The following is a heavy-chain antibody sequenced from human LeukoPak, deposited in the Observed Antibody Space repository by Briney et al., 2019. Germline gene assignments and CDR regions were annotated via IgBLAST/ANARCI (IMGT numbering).Heavy chain of an antibody. J-gene: IGHJ5*02. CDR2: IYTSGST. CDR3: ASLTGLGWFDH. D-gene: IGHD3-9*01. Sequence: PSQTLSLTCTVSGHSISSGSYYWRWLRQPAGKGLEWIGCIYTSGSTNYNPSLKSRVIISVDTSKNQFSLKLSSVTAADTAVYYCASLTGLGWFDHWGQGTLVTVSS. CDR1: GHSISSGSYY. V-gene: IGHV4-61*02.